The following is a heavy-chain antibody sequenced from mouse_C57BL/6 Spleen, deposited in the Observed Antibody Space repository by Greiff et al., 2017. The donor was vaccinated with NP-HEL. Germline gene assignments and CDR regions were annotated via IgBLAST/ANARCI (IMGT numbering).Heavy chain of an antibody. V-gene: IGHV3-6*01. J-gene: IGHJ4*01. D-gene: IGHD2-10*01. CDR2: ISYDGSN. CDR3: ARRSLLGAMDY. Sequence: ESGPGLVKPSQSLSLTCSVTGYSITSGYYWNWIRQFPGNKLEWMGYISYDGSNNYNPSLKNRISITRDTSKNQFFLKLNSVTTEDTATYDCARRSLLGAMDYWGQGTSVTVSS. CDR1: GYSITSGYY.